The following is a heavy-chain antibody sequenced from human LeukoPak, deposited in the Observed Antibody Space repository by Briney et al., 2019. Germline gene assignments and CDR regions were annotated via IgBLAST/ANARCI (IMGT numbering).Heavy chain of an antibody. CDR3: ARVKTGYCSSTSCFNWFDP. Sequence: PSETLSLTCTVSGGSISSYYWSWIRQPVGKGLEWIGRIYTSGSTNYNPSLKSRVTMSVDTSKNQFSLKLSSVTAADTAVYYCARVKTGYCSSTSCFNWFDPWGQGTLVTVSS. CDR1: GGSISSYY. J-gene: IGHJ5*02. D-gene: IGHD2-2*01. V-gene: IGHV4-4*07. CDR2: IYTSGST.